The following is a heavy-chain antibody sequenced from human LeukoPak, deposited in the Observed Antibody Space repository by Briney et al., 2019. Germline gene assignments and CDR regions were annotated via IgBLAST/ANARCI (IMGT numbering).Heavy chain of an antibody. D-gene: IGHD3-10*01. Sequence: GGSLRLSCAVSGFTFSRCWMSWVRQAPGKGLEWASSISSSSSYIYYADSVKGRFTISRDNAKNSLYLQMNSLRAEDTAVYYCARDPRGYYYGSGTSHPDYWGQGTLVTVSP. CDR1: GFTFSRCW. V-gene: IGHV3-21*01. CDR2: ISSSSSYI. CDR3: ARDPRGYYYGSGTSHPDY. J-gene: IGHJ4*02.